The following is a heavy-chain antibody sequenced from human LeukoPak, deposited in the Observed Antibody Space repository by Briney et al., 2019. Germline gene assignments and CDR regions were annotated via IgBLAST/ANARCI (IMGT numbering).Heavy chain of an antibody. Sequence: PGGSLRLSCAASGFTFGGYWMSWARQAPGRGLEWVANINPDGSIKYYVDSIKGRFTISRDNAKNSLYLQMNSLRAEDTAVYYCASGFLQWLYWGQGTLVTVSS. D-gene: IGHD3-3*01. CDR1: GFTFGGYW. V-gene: IGHV3-7*01. CDR3: ASGFLQWLY. CDR2: INPDGSIK. J-gene: IGHJ4*02.